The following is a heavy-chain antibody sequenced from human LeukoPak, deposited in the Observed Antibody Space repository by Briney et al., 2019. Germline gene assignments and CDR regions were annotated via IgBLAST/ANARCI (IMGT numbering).Heavy chain of an antibody. D-gene: IGHD4-17*01. CDR3: VYGDKRSY. J-gene: IGHJ4*02. CDR1: GFTFSSST. CDR2: ISSSSSNT. Sequence: GVSLRLSCAASGFTFSSSTMNWVRQAPGQGLEWVSSISSSSSNTHYADSVKGRFTISRDNAKNSLYLQMNSLRDEDTAVYYCVYGDKRSYWGQGTLVTVS. V-gene: IGHV3-21*01.